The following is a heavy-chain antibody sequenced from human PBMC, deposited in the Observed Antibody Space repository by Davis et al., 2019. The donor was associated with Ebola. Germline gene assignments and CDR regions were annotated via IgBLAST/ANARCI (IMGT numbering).Heavy chain of an antibody. Sequence: SETLSLTCAVSGASIISSNWWTWVRQSPGKGLEWIGEIHQSGSTNYNPSLKSRVTISVDTSKNQVSLKLSSVTTADTAMYYCAKEGGDDYADGAFDILGQGTMVTVSS. CDR1: GASIISSNW. D-gene: IGHD4-17*01. V-gene: IGHV4-4*02. CDR2: IHQSGST. CDR3: AKEGGDDYADGAFDI. J-gene: IGHJ3*02.